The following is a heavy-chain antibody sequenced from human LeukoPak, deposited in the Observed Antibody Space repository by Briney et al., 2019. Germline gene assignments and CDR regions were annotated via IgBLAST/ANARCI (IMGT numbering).Heavy chain of an antibody. CDR2: INPNSGGT. CDR3: ARDRAKWELLQFYYYYYMDV. CDR1: GYTFTGYY. V-gene: IGHV1-2*02. Sequence: ASVKVSCKASGYTFTGYYMHWVRQAPGQGLEWMGWINPNSGGTNYAQKFQGRVTMTTDTSTSTAYMELRSLRSDDTAVYYCARDRAKWELLQFYYYYYMDVWGKGTTVTVSS. D-gene: IGHD1-26*01. J-gene: IGHJ6*03.